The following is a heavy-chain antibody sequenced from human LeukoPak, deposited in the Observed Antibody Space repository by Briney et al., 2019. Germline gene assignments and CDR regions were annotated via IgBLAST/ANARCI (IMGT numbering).Heavy chain of an antibody. Sequence: GRSLRLSCAASGFTFSSYGMHWVRQAPGKGLEWVAVISYDGSNKYYADSVKGRFTISRDNSKNTLYLQMNSLRAEDTAVYYCASGIVVVRAFDIWGQGTMVTVSS. D-gene: IGHD2-15*01. CDR3: ASGIVVVRAFDI. CDR1: GFTFSSYG. V-gene: IGHV3-30*03. CDR2: ISYDGSNK. J-gene: IGHJ3*02.